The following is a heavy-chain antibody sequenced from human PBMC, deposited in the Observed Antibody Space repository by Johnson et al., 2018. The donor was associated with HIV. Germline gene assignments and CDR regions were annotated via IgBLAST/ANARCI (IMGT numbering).Heavy chain of an antibody. Sequence: EVQLVESGGGLVQPGGSLRLSCAASGFTFSSYAMSWVRQAPGKGLEWVSAISGSGGSTYYADSVKGRFTISRDNSKNTLYLQMGSLRAEDMAVYYCARDYYDSSGHDAFDIWGKGQWSPSLQ. CDR1: GFTFSSYA. CDR2: ISGSGGST. J-gene: IGHJ3*02. V-gene: IGHV3-23*04. CDR3: ARDYYDSSGHDAFDI. D-gene: IGHD3-22*01.